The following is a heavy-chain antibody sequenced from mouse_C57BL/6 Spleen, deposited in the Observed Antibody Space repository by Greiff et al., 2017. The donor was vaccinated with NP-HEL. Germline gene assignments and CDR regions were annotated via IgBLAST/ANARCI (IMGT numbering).Heavy chain of an antibody. D-gene: IGHD3-2*02. Sequence: QVQLQQPGAELVMPGASVKLSCKASGYTFTSYWMHWVKQRPGQGLEWIGEIDPSDSYTNYNQKFKGKSTLTVDKSSSTAYMQLSSLTSEDSAVYYCARAAQDTGGDCWGQGTTLTVSS. J-gene: IGHJ2*01. CDR3: ARAAQDTGGDC. CDR2: IDPSDSYT. CDR1: GYTFTSYW. V-gene: IGHV1-69*01.